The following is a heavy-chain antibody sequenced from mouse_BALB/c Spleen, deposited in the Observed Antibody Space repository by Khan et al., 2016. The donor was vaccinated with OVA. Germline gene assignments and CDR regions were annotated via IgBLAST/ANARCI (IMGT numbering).Heavy chain of an antibody. CDR2: IWAGGST. CDR3: ARLEDI. J-gene: IGHJ2*01. V-gene: IGHV2-9*02. CDR1: GFSLTSYG. Sequence: QGQRKESGPGLVAPSQSLSITCTVPGFSLTSYGVHWVRQPPGKGLDWLGVIWAGGSTNYNSALMSRLSISKDNSKSQVVLKMNSLQTDDTAMYYCARLEDIWGQGTTLTVSS. D-gene: IGHD1-3*01.